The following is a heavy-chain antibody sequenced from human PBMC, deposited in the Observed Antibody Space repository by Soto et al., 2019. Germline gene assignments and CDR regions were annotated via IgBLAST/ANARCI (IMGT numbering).Heavy chain of an antibody. CDR2: INRDGSKK. CDR3: ARDVSPGSSGLYLDAFDI. J-gene: IGHJ3*02. D-gene: IGHD6-25*01. Sequence: TWVRQAPGKGLEWVANINRDGSKKSYLDSVRGRFTISRDNVGNSLYLQMDSLRADDTALYYCARDVSPGSSGLYLDAFDIWGQGTMVTVSS. V-gene: IGHV3-7*05.